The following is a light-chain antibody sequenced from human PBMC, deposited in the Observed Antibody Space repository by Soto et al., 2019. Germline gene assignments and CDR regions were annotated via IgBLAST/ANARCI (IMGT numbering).Light chain of an antibody. J-gene: IGKJ1*01. CDR3: QQYGSSGT. CDR2: GAS. V-gene: IGKV3-20*01. Sequence: EIVLTQSPATLSLSPGETATLSCRASQSVGSYLAWYQQKPGQAPRLLIYGASNRATGIPDRFSGSGSGTDFTLTISRLEPEDFAVYYCQQYGSSGTFGQGTKVEIK. CDR1: QSVGSY.